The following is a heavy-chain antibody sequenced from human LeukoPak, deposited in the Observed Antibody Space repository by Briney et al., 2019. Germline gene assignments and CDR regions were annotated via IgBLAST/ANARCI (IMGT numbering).Heavy chain of an antibody. D-gene: IGHD2/OR15-2a*01. J-gene: IGHJ6*02. CDR2: ISYDGSNK. CDR3: AKDVSALSHYYGMDV. CDR1: GFTFSSYG. V-gene: IGHV3-30*18. Sequence: GGSLRLSCAASGFTFSSYGMHWVRQAPGKGLEWVAVISYDGSNKYYADSVKGRFTFSRDNSKNTLYLQMNSLRAEDTAVYYCAKDVSALSHYYGMDVWGQGTTVTVSS.